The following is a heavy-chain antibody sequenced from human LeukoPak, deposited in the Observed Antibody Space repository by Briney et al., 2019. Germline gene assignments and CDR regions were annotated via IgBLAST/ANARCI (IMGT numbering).Heavy chain of an antibody. CDR2: IYHSGST. Sequence: SETLSLTCAVSGVSISSGGYSWSWIRQPPGKGLEWIGYIYHSGSTYYNPSLKSRVTMSVDRSKNQFSLKLSSVTAADTAVYYCARGDYDSSGYYYYFDYWGQGTLVTVSS. CDR1: GVSISSGGYS. D-gene: IGHD3-22*01. J-gene: IGHJ4*02. CDR3: ARGDYDSSGYYYYFDY. V-gene: IGHV4-30-2*01.